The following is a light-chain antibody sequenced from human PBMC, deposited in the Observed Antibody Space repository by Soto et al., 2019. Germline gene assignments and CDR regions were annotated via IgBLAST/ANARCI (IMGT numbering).Light chain of an antibody. CDR2: LHSDGSH. J-gene: IGLJ2*01. Sequence: QPVLTQSPSASASLGASVKLTCTLSSGHSSYAIAWHQQQPEKGPRYLLKLHSDGSHSKGDGIPDRFSASSSGAERYLTISSLQSEDEADYYCQTWGTGIQVFDGGTKLTVL. V-gene: IGLV4-69*01. CDR3: QTWGTGIQV. CDR1: SGHSSYA.